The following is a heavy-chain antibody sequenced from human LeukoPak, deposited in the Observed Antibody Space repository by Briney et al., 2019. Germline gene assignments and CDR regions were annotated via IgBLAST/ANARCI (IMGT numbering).Heavy chain of an antibody. D-gene: IGHD6-19*01. Sequence: PGGSLTLSCAASGFTFSRQPRSGVRQAPGKGLECVSASSGSGGSTYYADSVKGRFTISRDNSKNTLYLQMNSLRAEDTAVYYCAKDPRSGWYTTDENYWGQGTLVTVYS. CDR3: AKDPRSGWYTTDENY. CDR1: GFTFSRQP. V-gene: IGHV3-23*01. CDR2: SSGSGGST. J-gene: IGHJ4*02.